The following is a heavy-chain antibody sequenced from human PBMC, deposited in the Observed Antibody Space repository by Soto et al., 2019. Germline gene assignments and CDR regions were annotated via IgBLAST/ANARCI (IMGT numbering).Heavy chain of an antibody. CDR2: IDPSDSYT. V-gene: IGHV5-10-1*01. CDR3: ARRPVPGTSEYYYYYGMDV. Sequence: LKISCKGSGYSFTSYWISWVRQMPGKGLEWMGRIDPSDSYTNYSPSFQGHVTISAGKSISTAYLQWSSLKASDTAMYYCARRPVPGTSEYYYYYGMDVWGQGTTVTVSS. CDR1: GYSFTSYW. J-gene: IGHJ6*02. D-gene: IGHD6-13*01.